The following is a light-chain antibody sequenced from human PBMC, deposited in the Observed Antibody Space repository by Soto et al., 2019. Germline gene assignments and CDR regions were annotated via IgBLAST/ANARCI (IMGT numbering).Light chain of an antibody. Sequence: QSVLTQPPSASGTPGQRVTISCSGSSSNIGYRYVYWYQQLPGTAPKLLIYRDYQRPSGVPDRFSRSKSGTSASLAISGLLSEDEADYYCGTWDDSLIGVLFGGGTKLTVL. CDR1: SSNIGYRY. CDR2: RDY. V-gene: IGLV1-47*01. CDR3: GTWDDSLIGVL. J-gene: IGLJ2*01.